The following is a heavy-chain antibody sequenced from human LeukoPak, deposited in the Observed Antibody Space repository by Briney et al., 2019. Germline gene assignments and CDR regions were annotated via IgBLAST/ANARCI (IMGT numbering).Heavy chain of an antibody. Sequence: PGGSLRISCAASGFTFSSYWMHWVRQAPGNGLVWVSRINSDGSSTSYADSVKGRFTISRDNAKNTLYLQMNSLRAEDTAVYYCARGPNEYGDYVAGFWGQGTLVTVSS. V-gene: IGHV3-74*01. J-gene: IGHJ4*02. CDR1: GFTFSSYW. D-gene: IGHD4-17*01. CDR3: ARGPNEYGDYVAGF. CDR2: INSDGSST.